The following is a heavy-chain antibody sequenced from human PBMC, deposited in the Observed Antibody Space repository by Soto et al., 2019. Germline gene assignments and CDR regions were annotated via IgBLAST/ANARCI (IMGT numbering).Heavy chain of an antibody. CDR3: ARGGTLAYYDFWSGYYPFDY. CDR2: IYPGDSDT. CDR1: GYSFTSYW. J-gene: IGHJ4*02. Sequence: LKISCKGSGYSFTSYWIGWVRQMPGKGLEWMGIIYPGDSDTRYSPSFQGQVTISADKSISTAYLQWSSLKASDTAMYYCARGGTLAYYDFWSGYYPFDYWGQGTLVTVSS. D-gene: IGHD3-3*01. V-gene: IGHV5-51*01.